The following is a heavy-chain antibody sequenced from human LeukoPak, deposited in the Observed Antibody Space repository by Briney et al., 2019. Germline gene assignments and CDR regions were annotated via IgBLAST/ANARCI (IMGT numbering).Heavy chain of an antibody. V-gene: IGHV3-48*01. CDR3: ARDGVMAETPFYFDS. CDR2: ISSSTSNI. CDR1: GFTFSSYG. D-gene: IGHD2-21*01. Sequence: PGRSLRLSCAASGFTFSSYGMHWVRQAPGKGLEWVAYISSSTSNIFYADSVKGRFTISRDHAKDSVLLQMNSLRVEDTALYFCARDGVMAETPFYFDSWGQGALVTVSS. J-gene: IGHJ4*02.